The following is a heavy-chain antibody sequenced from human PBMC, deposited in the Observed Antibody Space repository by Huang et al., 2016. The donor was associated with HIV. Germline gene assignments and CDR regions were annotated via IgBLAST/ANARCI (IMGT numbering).Heavy chain of an antibody. J-gene: IGHJ4*02. V-gene: IGHV3-23*01. CDR3: AKDADTSGYDVLGPFGS. Sequence: EVLLLESGGGLVQPGGSLRLSCVASGFTFSSYARSWVRQAEGRGLGWVSGCTDWINNRYYAHSVKGRFAVSRDDSTNTLYLQMNSLRAEDTAVYYCAKDADTSGYDVLGPFGSWGQGTLVTVSS. CDR1: GFTFSSYA. CDR2: CTDWINNR. D-gene: IGHD3-3*01.